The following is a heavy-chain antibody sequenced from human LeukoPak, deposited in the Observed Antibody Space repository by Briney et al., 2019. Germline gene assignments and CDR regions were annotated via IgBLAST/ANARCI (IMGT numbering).Heavy chain of an antibody. V-gene: IGHV3-21*01. CDR1: GFTFSSNT. CDR2: ISSRSSYI. J-gene: IGHJ4*02. D-gene: IGHD5-24*01. CDR3: ARAFVEMSITDGEKHIYYFDY. Sequence: GGSLRLSCAASGFTFSSNTMKWVRQAPGKGLEWVSSISSRSSYIYYADSVKGRFTISRDNAKNSLYLQMNSLRAEDTAVYYCARAFVEMSITDGEKHIYYFDYWGQGTLVTVSS.